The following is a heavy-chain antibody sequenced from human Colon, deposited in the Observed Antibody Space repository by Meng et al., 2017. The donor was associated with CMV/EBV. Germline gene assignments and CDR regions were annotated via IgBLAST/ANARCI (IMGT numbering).Heavy chain of an antibody. CDR3: AGGTYQAWEVLYF. CDR2: IHQSGIT. D-gene: IGHD3-10*01. J-gene: IGHJ4*02. CDR1: GGSLSNYY. Sequence: QVPLQHGGPGLLKPSETLSRTCVVSGGSLSNYYWSWIRQSPGKGLEWIGDIHQSGITNHNPSLKSRVTISIDTSKNQFSLKLSSVTAADTALYYCAGGTYQAWEVLYFWGQGTLVTVSS. V-gene: IGHV4-34*01.